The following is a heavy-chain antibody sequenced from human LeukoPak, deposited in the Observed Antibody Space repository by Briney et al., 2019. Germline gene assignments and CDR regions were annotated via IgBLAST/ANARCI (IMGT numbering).Heavy chain of an antibody. CDR2: INHSGST. J-gene: IGHJ3*02. CDR3: ARGGGHTDAFDI. CDR1: GGSFSGYY. Sequence: PSETLSLTCAVYGGSFSGYYWSWLRQPRGKGLEWIGEINHSGSTKYNPSLKSRVTISLDTSKNQCSLKLSSVPAADTAVYYCARGGGHTDAFDIWGQGTMVTVSS. V-gene: IGHV4-34*01.